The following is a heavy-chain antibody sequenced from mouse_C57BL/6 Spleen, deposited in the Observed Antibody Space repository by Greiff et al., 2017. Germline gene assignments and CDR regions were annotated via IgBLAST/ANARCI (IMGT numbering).Heavy chain of an antibody. V-gene: IGHV2-6-1*01. CDR2: IWRDGGT. CDR3: ARQYSNEDAMGD. Sequence: VQLKESGPGLVAPSPSLSITCTASGFSLTSYGVHWVRQPPGKGLEWLVVIWRDGGTTYNSALKSRLGISKDNSKSQVFLKMNSLQTDDTAMYYCARQYSNEDAMGDRGQGTSVTVSS. D-gene: IGHD2-5*01. CDR1: GFSLTSYG. J-gene: IGHJ4*01.